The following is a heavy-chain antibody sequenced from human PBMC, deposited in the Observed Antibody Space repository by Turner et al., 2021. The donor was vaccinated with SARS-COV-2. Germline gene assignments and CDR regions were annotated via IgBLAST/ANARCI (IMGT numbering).Heavy chain of an antibody. D-gene: IGHD6-19*01. CDR2: FDPEDGET. CDR3: ATGVAVAGTPSDYYYYYGMDV. J-gene: IGHJ6*02. CDR1: GSTLPDLS. Sequence: QVQLVQSGVEGKKPGAQVRFSCRFPGSTLPDLSMHWVRQAPGKGLEWMGGFDPEDGETIYAQKFQGRVTMTEDTSTDTAYMELSSLRSEDTAVYYCATGVAVAGTPSDYYYYYGMDVWGQGTTVTVSS. V-gene: IGHV1-24*01.